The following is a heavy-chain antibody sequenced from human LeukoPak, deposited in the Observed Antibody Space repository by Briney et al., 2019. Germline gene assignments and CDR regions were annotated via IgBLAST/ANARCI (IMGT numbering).Heavy chain of an antibody. CDR2: IIPIFGTA. D-gene: IGHD2-2*02. V-gene: IGHV1-69*05. CDR1: GGTFSSYA. CDR3: ARGRVPAAINYYYYYMDV. Sequence: SVKVSCEASGGTFSSYAISWVRQAPGQGLEWMGGIIPIFGTANYAQKFQGRVTITTDESTSTAYMELSSLRSEDTAVYYCARGRVPAAINYYYYYMDVWDRGTTVTVSS. J-gene: IGHJ6*03.